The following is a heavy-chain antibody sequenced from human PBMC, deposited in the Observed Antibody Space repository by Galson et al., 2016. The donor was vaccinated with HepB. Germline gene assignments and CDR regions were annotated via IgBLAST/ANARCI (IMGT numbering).Heavy chain of an antibody. CDR2: INSEGSST. Sequence: SLRLSCAASGFTFSRYWMHWVRQAPGKGRGGVSGINSEGSSTTCADSVKGRLTIARDNSKNTLYRKMNSLGAEDTAVYYCAKDSYRLVIMSLVDVWGQGTTVTVSS. V-gene: IGHV3-74*01. D-gene: IGHD3-9*01. CDR1: GFTFSRYW. CDR3: AKDSYRLVIMSLVDV. J-gene: IGHJ6*02.